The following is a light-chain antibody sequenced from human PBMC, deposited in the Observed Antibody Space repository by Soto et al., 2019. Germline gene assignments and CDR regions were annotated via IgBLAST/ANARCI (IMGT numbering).Light chain of an antibody. J-gene: IGKJ3*01. V-gene: IGKV3-20*01. CDR2: GAS. Sequence: ELVLTQSPGTLSLSPGERATLSCRASQSVSSNYLAWYRQTPGQAPRLLISGASSRATGIPDRFSGSWSGTAFTLTISRLEPEDFAVYYCQLYDSSSLFSCGPGTKVEVK. CDR1: QSVSSNY. CDR3: QLYDSSSLFS.